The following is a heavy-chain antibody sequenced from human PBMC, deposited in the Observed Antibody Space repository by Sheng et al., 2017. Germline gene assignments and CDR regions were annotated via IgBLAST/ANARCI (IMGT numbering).Heavy chain of an antibody. V-gene: IGHV1-2*02. CDR2: INPNSGGT. D-gene: IGHD3-3*01. CDR3: ARTNYDFWSGSWDNWFDP. CDR1: GYTFTGYY. J-gene: IGHJ5*02. Sequence: QVQLVQSGAEVKKPGASVKVSCKASGYTFTGYYMHWVRQAPGQGLEWMGWINPNSGGTNYAQKFQGRVTMTRDTSISTAYMELSRLRSDDTAVYYCARTNYDFWSGSWDNWFDPWGRGNPWSPSPQ.